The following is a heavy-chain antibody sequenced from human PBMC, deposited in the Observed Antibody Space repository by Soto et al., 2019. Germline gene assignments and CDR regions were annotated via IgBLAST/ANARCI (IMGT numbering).Heavy chain of an antibody. CDR3: ASSRITMVPYGMDV. CDR1: GYTFTSYA. D-gene: IGHD3-10*01. CDR2: INAGNGNT. Sequence: QVQLVQSGAEVKKPGASVKVSCKASGYTFTSYAMHWVRQAPGQRLEWMGWINAGNGNTKCSQKFQGRVTITRDTSASTAYMELSSLRSEDTAVYYCASSRITMVPYGMDVWGQGTTVTVSS. V-gene: IGHV1-3*01. J-gene: IGHJ6*02.